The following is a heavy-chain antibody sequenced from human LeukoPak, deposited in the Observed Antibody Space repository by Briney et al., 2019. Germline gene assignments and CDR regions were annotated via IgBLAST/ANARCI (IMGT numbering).Heavy chain of an antibody. Sequence: PSETQSLTCAVSGYSISSGYYWGWIRQPPGKGLEWIGSIYHSGSTYYNPSLKSRVTISVDTSKNQFSLKLSSVTAADTAVYYCARDWGLGSHLYYFDYWGQGTLVTVSS. CDR1: GYSISSGYY. V-gene: IGHV4-38-2*02. CDR3: ARDWGLGSHLYYFDY. D-gene: IGHD1-26*01. J-gene: IGHJ4*02. CDR2: IYHSGST.